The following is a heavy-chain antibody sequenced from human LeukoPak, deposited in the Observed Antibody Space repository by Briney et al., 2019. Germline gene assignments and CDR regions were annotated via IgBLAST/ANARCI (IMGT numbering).Heavy chain of an antibody. J-gene: IGHJ4*02. CDR1: GFTFSSYW. CDR2: IKEDGSEK. CDR3: AKFEGWFGELLSFDY. V-gene: IGHV3-7*01. D-gene: IGHD3-10*01. Sequence: GGSPRLSCAASGFTFSSYWMSWVRQAPGKGLEWVANIKEDGSEKYYMDSVKGRFSISRDNAKKSLYLQMNSLRAEDTAVYYCAKFEGWFGELLSFDYWGQGTLVTVSS.